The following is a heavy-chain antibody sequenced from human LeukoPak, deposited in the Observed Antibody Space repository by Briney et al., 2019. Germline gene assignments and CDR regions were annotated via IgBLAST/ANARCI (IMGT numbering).Heavy chain of an antibody. CDR1: GFTFSSYD. CDR3: AKDYSSGWVNAFDI. V-gene: IGHV3-30*02. D-gene: IGHD6-19*01. CDR2: IWSDGTNK. Sequence: GGSLRLSCAASGFTFSSYDMHWVRQAPGKGLEWVAFIWSDGTNKYYADSVKGRFTISRDNSKNTLYLQMNSLRAEDTAVYYCAKDYSSGWVNAFDIWGQGTMVTVSS. J-gene: IGHJ3*02.